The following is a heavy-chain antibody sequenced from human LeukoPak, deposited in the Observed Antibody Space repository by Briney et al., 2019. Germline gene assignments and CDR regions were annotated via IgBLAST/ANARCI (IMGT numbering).Heavy chain of an antibody. V-gene: IGHV4-34*01. CDR3: ARLVSQTEPRFDY. D-gene: IGHD6-13*01. J-gene: IGHJ4*02. CDR1: GGSFNDYY. Sequence: SETLSLTCAVYGGSFNDYYWSWIRQPPGKGLEWIGEINHSGSTNYNPSLKSRVTISVDTSKNQFSLTLSSVTAADTAVYYCARLVSQTEPRFDYWGQGTPVTVSS. CDR2: INHSGST.